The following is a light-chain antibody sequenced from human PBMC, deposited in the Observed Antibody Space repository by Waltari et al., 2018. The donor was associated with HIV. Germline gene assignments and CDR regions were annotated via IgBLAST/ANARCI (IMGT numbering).Light chain of an antibody. Sequence: QSALTQPASVSGSPGQSITISCTGMSTAIGSYDLVSWYQQHPGKAPKLMIYEVTKRPLGVYNLFSGSTSGNTASLTISGLQAEDQAHYHCCSYAGGITHVLFGGGTKLTVL. CDR3: CSYAGGITHVL. CDR2: EVT. J-gene: IGLJ2*01. V-gene: IGLV2-23*02. CDR1: STAIGSYDL.